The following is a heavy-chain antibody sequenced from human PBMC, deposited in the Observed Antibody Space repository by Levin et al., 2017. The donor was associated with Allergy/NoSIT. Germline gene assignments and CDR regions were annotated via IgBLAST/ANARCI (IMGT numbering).Heavy chain of an antibody. CDR2: ISYDGSNK. J-gene: IGHJ4*02. CDR1: GFTFSSYA. Sequence: GESLKISCAASGFTFSSYAMHWVRQAPGKGLEWVAVISYDGSNKYYADSVKGRFTISRDNSKNTLYLQMNSLRAEDTAVYYCARGSGSGWYDYWGQGTLVTVSS. D-gene: IGHD6-19*01. V-gene: IGHV3-30*04. CDR3: ARGSGSGWYDY.